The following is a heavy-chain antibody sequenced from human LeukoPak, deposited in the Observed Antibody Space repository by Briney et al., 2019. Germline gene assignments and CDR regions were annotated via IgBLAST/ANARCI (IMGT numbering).Heavy chain of an antibody. V-gene: IGHV4-59*12. Sequence: SETLSLTCSVSDGSINSYYWSWIRQPPGKGLEWIGYIYYSGSTNYNPSLKSRVTISVDTSKNQFSLKLSSVTAADTSVYYCARGTSGNSRVDWGQGTLVTVSS. CDR1: DGSINSYY. D-gene: IGHD4-23*01. CDR3: ARGTSGNSRVD. CDR2: IYYSGST. J-gene: IGHJ4*02.